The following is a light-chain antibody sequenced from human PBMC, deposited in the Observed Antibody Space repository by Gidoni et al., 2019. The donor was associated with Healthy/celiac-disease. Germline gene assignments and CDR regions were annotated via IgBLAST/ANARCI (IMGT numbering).Light chain of an antibody. J-gene: IGKJ1*01. Sequence: QMTQSPSSLSASLGDRVTITCRATQSISSYVNWYQQKPGKAPKLLIYAASSLQRGVPSRFSGSGSGTDFTITISSLQPEDFANYYCQQSYSTPWTFXQXTKVEIK. CDR1: QSISSY. CDR3: QQSYSTPWT. V-gene: IGKV1-39*01. CDR2: AAS.